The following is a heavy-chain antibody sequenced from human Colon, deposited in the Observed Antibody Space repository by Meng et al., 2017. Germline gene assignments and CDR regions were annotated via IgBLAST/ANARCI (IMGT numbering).Heavy chain of an antibody. J-gene: IGHJ6*02. V-gene: IGHV1-2*06. CDR2: INPNSGGT. CDR1: GYTFTGYY. Sequence: ASVKVSCKASGYTFTGYYMHWVRQAPGQGLEWRGRINPNSGGTNYAQKFQGRVTMTRDTSISTAYMELSRLRSDDTAVYYRARDSAVAGMEMDVWGQGTTVTVSS. CDR3: ARDSAVAGMEMDV. D-gene: IGHD6-19*01.